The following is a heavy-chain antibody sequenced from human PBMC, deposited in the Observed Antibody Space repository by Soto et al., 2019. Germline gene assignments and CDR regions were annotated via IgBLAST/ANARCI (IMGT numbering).Heavy chain of an antibody. J-gene: IGHJ6*02. Sequence: PGGSLRLSCAASGFTFSGSAMHWVCQASGKGQEWDGRIRSKDNSYATAYAASVKGRFTISRDDSKNTAYLQMNSLKTEDTAVYYCIRPSNYRNYEVRYYYYYGMDVWGQGTTVTVSS. CDR1: GFTFSGSA. V-gene: IGHV3-73*01. D-gene: IGHD4-4*01. CDR2: IRSKDNSYAT. CDR3: IRPSNYRNYEVRYYYYYGMDV.